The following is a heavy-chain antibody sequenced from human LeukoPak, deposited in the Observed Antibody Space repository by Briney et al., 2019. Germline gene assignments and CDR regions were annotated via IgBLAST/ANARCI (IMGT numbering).Heavy chain of an antibody. CDR2: INPNNGGT. V-gene: IGHV1-2*02. Sequence: ASVKVSCKASGYTLTGHFMHWVRQAPGQGLEWMGWINPNNGGTNFAQKFQGRVTLTRDTSISTVYMELSRLRSDDTAVYYCARDYYDSSGQGTFDIWGQGTMVTVSS. CDR3: ARDYYDSSGQGTFDI. J-gene: IGHJ3*02. CDR1: GYTLTGHF. D-gene: IGHD3-22*01.